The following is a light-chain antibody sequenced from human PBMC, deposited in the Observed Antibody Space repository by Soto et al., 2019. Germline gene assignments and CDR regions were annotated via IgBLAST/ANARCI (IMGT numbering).Light chain of an antibody. Sequence: EIVLTQSPATLSLSPGERATLSCGASQSVSSYLAWYQQKPGQAPRLLIYDASNRATGIPARFSGSGSGTDFTLTITSLEPEDFGVYYCQQRSNWPLTFGGGTKVDIK. J-gene: IGKJ4*01. CDR1: QSVSSY. CDR2: DAS. CDR3: QQRSNWPLT. V-gene: IGKV3-11*01.